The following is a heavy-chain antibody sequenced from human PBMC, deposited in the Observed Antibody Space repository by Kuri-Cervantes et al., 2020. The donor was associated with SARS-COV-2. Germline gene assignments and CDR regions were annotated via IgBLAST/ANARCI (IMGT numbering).Heavy chain of an antibody. D-gene: IGHD3-3*01. CDR2: MNPNSGNT. Sequence: ASVKVSCKASGYTFTSYDINWVRQATGQGLEWMGWMNPNSGNTGYAQKFQGRVTITRNTSISTAYMELSNLRSEDTAVYYCARDAGIFGVVTRNDAFDIWGQGTMVTVSS. V-gene: IGHV1-8*03. CDR1: GYTFTSYD. J-gene: IGHJ3*02. CDR3: ARDAGIFGVVTRNDAFDI.